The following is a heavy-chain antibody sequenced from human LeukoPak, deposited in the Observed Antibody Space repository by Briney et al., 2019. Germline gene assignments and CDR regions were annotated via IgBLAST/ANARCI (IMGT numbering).Heavy chain of an antibody. Sequence: GGSLRLSCAASGFTVSSNYMSWVRQAPGKGREWVSVIYSGGSTYYADYVKGRFTISRDNSKNTLYLQMNSLRAEDTAVYYCARDRYYDSSGYYPGFDYWGQGTLVTVSS. D-gene: IGHD3-22*01. CDR1: GFTVSSNY. J-gene: IGHJ4*02. CDR2: IYSGGST. V-gene: IGHV3-66*01. CDR3: ARDRYYDSSGYYPGFDY.